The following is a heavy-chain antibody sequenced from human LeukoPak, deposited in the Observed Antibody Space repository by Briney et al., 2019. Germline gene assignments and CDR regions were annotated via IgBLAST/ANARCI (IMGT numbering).Heavy chain of an antibody. V-gene: IGHV3-23*01. CDR2: ISGSGGST. J-gene: IGHJ4*02. D-gene: IGHD3-22*01. CDR3: AKSPVYYYDSSGYLLYYFDY. CDR1: GFTFSSYA. Sequence: GGSLRLSCAASGFTFSSYAMSWVRQAPGKGLEWVSAISGSGGSTYYADSVKGRFTISRDNSKNSLYLQMNSLRTEDTALYYCAKSPVYYYDSSGYLLYYFDYWGQGTLVTVSS.